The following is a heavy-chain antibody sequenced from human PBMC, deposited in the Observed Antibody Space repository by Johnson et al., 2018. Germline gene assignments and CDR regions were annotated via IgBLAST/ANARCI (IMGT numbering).Heavy chain of an antibody. CDR2: IIPILGIA. J-gene: IGHJ1*01. Sequence: QVQLVQSGAEVKKPGASVKVSCNASGGTFSSYTISWVRQAPGQGLEWMGRIIPILGIANYAQKFQGRVTITADKSTSTAYMELSSLRSEDTAVYYCARDFGHSGSPFQHWGQGTLVTVSS. V-gene: IGHV1-69*04. CDR1: GGTFSSYT. CDR3: ARDFGHSGSPFQH. D-gene: IGHD1-26*01.